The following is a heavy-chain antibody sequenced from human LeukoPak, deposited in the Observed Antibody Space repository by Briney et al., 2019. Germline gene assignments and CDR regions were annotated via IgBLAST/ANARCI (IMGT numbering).Heavy chain of an antibody. CDR3: ARSSWGSYYPLFDY. J-gene: IGHJ4*02. CDR1: GFSFSNYG. Sequence: PGGSLRLSCAASGFSFSNYGMHWVRQAPGKGLEWVAVIWYDGNNKYYADSVKGRFTISRDNSKNTLYLQMNSLRAEDTAVYYCARSSWGSYYPLFDYWGQGTLVTVSS. CDR2: IWYDGNNK. D-gene: IGHD3-10*01. V-gene: IGHV3-33*01.